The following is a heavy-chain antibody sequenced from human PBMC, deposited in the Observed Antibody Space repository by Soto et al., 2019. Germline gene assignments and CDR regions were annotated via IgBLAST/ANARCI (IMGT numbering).Heavy chain of an antibody. V-gene: IGHV2-5*02. CDR2: IYWDDDK. Sequence: QITLKESGPPLVKPTQTLTLTCTFSGFSLSTSGVGVGWIRQPPGKALEWLALIYWDDDKRYSPSLKSRLTIPKDTSKNQVVLTLTNMDPVDTATYYCAHVSRLTTRYWYFDLWGRGTLVTVSS. CDR3: AHVSRLTTRYWYFDL. J-gene: IGHJ2*01. D-gene: IGHD4-17*01. CDR1: GFSLSTSGVG.